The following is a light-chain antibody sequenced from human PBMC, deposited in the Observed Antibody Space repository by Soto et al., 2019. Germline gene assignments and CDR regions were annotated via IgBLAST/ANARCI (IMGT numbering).Light chain of an antibody. J-gene: IGLJ1*01. CDR2: EVS. V-gene: IGLV2-14*01. CDR1: SSDVGGYNY. Sequence: QPVLTQPASVSGSPGQSITISCTGTSSDVGGYNYVSWYPQHPGKAPKLMIYEVSNRPSGVSNRFSGSKSGNTASLTISGLQAEDEADYYCSSYTSSSTLPYVFGTGTKLTVL. CDR3: SSYTSSSTLPYV.